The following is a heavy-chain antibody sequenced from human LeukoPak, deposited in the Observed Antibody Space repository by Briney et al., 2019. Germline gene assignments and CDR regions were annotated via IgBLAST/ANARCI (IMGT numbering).Heavy chain of an antibody. CDR1: GFTFSSYA. J-gene: IGHJ6*03. CDR2: IQYDGSNE. CDR3: AKDRCSNGIGCYYYYMDV. Sequence: GGSLRLSCAASGFTFSSYAMHWVRQAPGKGLEWVAYIQYDGSNEQYADSVKGRLSISRDNSKNISYLHVSSLRAEDTAVYYCAKDRCSNGIGCYYYYMDVWGKGTTVTISS. D-gene: IGHD2-8*01. V-gene: IGHV3-30*04.